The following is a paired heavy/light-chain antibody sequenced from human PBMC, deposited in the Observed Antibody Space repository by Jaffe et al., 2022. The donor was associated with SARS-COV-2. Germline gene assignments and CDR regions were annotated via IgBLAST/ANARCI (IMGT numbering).Light chain of an antibody. CDR2: YDR. CDR1: NIGSKS. CDR3: QVWDNSSDPPWV. Sequence: SYVLTQPPSVSVAPGKTARITCGGNNIGSKSVHWYQQKPGQAPVLVIYYDRDRPSGSPERFSGSNSGNTATLTISRVEAGDEADYYCQVWDNSSDPPWVFGGGTKLTVL. J-gene: IGLJ3*02. V-gene: IGLV3-21*04.
Heavy chain of an antibody. J-gene: IGHJ4*02. D-gene: IGHD5-12*01. Sequence: EVQLLESGGGLEQPGGSLRLSCVASGFRFSSYAMSWVRQAPGKGLEWVSAISGNGVSTYYVDSVKGRFTISRDNSKNTLYLQLNSLRAEDTAVYYCAKHLGDGVAIDYWGQGTLVTVSS. CDR2: ISGNGVST. CDR3: AKHLGDGVAIDY. CDR1: GFRFSSYA. V-gene: IGHV3-23*01.